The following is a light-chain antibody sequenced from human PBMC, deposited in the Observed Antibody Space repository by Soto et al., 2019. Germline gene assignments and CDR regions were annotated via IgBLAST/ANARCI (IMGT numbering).Light chain of an antibody. CDR3: HHRTNWPA. CDR2: DAS. Sequence: EIVLTQSPSTLSLSPGAGATLSCRASQSIDSYLAWYQQTPGQAPRLLIYDASNRAAGIPARFSGSGSGTDFTLTIISLEPEDFAVYYCHHRTNWPAFGRGTKVDNK. J-gene: IGKJ4*01. V-gene: IGKV3-11*01. CDR1: QSIDSY.